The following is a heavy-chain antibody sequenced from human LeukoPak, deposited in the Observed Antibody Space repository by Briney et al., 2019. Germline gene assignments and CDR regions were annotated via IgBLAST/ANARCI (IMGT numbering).Heavy chain of an antibody. J-gene: IGHJ4*02. D-gene: IGHD5-18*01. CDR2: IKQDGSVE. V-gene: IGHV3-7*01. CDR1: GFTFENYW. CDR3: ARWAGVTDQ. Sequence: GGSLTLSCAASGFTFENYWMSWVRQVPRKGPEWVANIKQDGSVEHYLDSVKGRFTISRDNAKNSLFLQMNSLIAEDTAVYYCARWAGVTDQWGQGTLVTVSS.